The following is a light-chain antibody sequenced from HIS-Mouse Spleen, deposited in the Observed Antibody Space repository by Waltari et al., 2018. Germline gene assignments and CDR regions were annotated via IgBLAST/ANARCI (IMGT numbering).Light chain of an antibody. CDR1: SSDVGGYHY. CDR3: CSYAGSYTFDVV. Sequence: QSALTQPRSVSGSPGQSVTISCTGTSSDVGGYHYVSWYQQHPGKAPKLMIYDVSKRASGVPDRFSGSKSGNTASLTISGLQAEDEADYYCCSYAGSYTFDVVFGGGTKLTVL. J-gene: IGLJ2*01. V-gene: IGLV2-11*01. CDR2: DVS.